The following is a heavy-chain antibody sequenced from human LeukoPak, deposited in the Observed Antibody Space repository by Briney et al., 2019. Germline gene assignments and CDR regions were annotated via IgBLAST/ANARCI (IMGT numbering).Heavy chain of an antibody. J-gene: IGHJ6*03. CDR1: GGSFSGYY. CDR2: INHSGST. V-gene: IGHV4-34*01. D-gene: IGHD2-2*01. CDR3: ARGGGVVPAAINMDV. Sequence: SETLSLTCAVYGGSFSGYYWSWIRQPPGKGLEWIGEINHSGSTNYNPSLKSRVTISVDTSKNQFSLKLSSVTAADTAVYYCARGGGVVPAAINMDVWGKGTTVTVSS.